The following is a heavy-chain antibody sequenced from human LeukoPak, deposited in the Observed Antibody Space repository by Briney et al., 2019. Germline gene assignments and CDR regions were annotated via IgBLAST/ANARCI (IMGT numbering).Heavy chain of an antibody. D-gene: IGHD6-13*01. CDR2: IYHNGNT. Sequence: SETLSLTCAVYGGSFSGYYWSWIRQPPRKGLEWIGSIYHNGNTYYNPSLKSRVTISVDTSKNEFSLKLSSVTAADTAVYYCARAYHSSWYLNWFDPWGQGTLVTVSS. CDR1: GGSFSGYY. CDR3: ARAYHSSWYLNWFDP. J-gene: IGHJ5*02. V-gene: IGHV4-34*01.